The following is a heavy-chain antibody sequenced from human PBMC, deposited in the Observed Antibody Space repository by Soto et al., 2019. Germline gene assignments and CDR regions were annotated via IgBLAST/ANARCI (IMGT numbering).Heavy chain of an antibody. D-gene: IGHD3-9*01. Sequence: ASVKVSCKASGYTFTGYYMHWVRQAPGQRLEWMGWINPNSGGTNYAQKFQGWVTMTRDTSISTAYMELSRLRSDDTAVYYCARGPYDILTGYQDYYYYGMDVWGQGTTVTVSS. CDR2: INPNSGGT. CDR3: ARGPYDILTGYQDYYYYGMDV. J-gene: IGHJ6*02. V-gene: IGHV1-2*04. CDR1: GYTFTGYY.